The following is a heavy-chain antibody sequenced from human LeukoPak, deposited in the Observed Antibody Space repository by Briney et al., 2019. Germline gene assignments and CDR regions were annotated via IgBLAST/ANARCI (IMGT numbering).Heavy chain of an antibody. J-gene: IGHJ4*02. Sequence: PGGSLRLSCAASGFTFSSYWMSWVRQAPGKGLEWVANIKQDGSEKYYVDSVKGRFTISRDNAKNSLYLQMNSLRAEDTAVYYCAIGQSTPYSSSSYYFDYWGQGTLVTVSS. CDR1: GFTFSSYW. CDR3: AIGQSTPYSSSSYYFDY. V-gene: IGHV3-7*01. CDR2: IKQDGSEK. D-gene: IGHD6-6*01.